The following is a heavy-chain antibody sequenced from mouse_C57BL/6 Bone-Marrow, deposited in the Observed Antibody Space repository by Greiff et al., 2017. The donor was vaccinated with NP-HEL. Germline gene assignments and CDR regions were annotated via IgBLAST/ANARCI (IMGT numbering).Heavy chain of an antibody. CDR3: ATFITTVAYFDY. CDR1: GFTFSDYG. D-gene: IGHD1-1*01. V-gene: IGHV5-17*01. CDR2: ISSGSSTL. Sequence: EVKLMESGGGLVKPGGSLKLSCAASGFTFSDYGMHWVRQAPEKGLEWVAYISSGSSTLYYADTVKGRFTISRDNAKNTLFLQMTSLRSEDTAMYYCATFITTVAYFDYWGQGTTLTVSS. J-gene: IGHJ2*01.